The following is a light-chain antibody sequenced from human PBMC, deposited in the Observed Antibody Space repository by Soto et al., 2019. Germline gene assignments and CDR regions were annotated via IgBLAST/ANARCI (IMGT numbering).Light chain of an antibody. J-gene: IGKJ4*01. CDR1: QSVSIN. Sequence: EIVMTQSPATLSVSPGERATLSCRASQSVSINLAWYQQEPGQAPRLLIYGPSTRATGIPARFSGSGSGTEFTLAISSLQSEDFATYYCQQYNTYSATFGGGTKVDIK. CDR3: QQYNTYSAT. V-gene: IGKV3-15*01. CDR2: GPS.